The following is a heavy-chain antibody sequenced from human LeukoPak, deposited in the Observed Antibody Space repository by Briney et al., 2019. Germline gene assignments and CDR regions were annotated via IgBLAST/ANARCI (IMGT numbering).Heavy chain of an antibody. CDR2: INPNSGGT. V-gene: IGHV1-2*02. CDR3: ATRDLRPRAGDTYYYDSSGYPAEEYGMDV. CDR1: GYTFTGYY. J-gene: IGHJ6*02. Sequence: ASVKVSCKASGYTFTGYYMHWVRQAPGQGLEWMGWINPNSGGTNYAQKFQGRVTMTRDTSISTVYMELSRLRSDDTAVYYCATRDLRPRAGDTYYYDSSGYPAEEYGMDVWGQGTTVTVSS. D-gene: IGHD3-22*01.